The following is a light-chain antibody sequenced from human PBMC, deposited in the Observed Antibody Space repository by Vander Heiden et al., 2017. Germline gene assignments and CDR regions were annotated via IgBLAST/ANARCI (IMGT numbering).Light chain of an antibody. CDR1: SSNIGKND. J-gene: IGLJ3*02. V-gene: IGLV1-47*01. CDR3: ATWDDSLSSPV. Sequence: QSVLTQPPSASGTPGQKVSMSCSGSSSNIGKNDVSWYGQLPGTAPKLLIYRSDQRPSGVPDRFSGSKSGTSASLAIGGLRSEDEATYYCATWDDSLSSPVFGGGTKLTV. CDR2: RSD.